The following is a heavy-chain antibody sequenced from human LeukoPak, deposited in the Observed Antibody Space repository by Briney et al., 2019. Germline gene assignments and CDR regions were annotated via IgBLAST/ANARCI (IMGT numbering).Heavy chain of an antibody. CDR1: GFTFSSYG. CDR3: ARGGGLDV. J-gene: IGHJ6*02. Sequence: GGSRRLSCAASGFTFSSYGMNWARQAPGKGLEWLASINHNGNVNYYVDSVKGRFTISRDNAKNSLYLQMSNLRAEDTAVYFCARGGGLDVWGQGATVTVSS. V-gene: IGHV3-7*03. CDR2: INHNGNVN. D-gene: IGHD3-16*01.